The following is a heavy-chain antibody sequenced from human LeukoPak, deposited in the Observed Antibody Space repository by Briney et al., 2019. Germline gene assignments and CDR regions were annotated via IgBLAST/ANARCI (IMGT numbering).Heavy chain of an antibody. CDR1: GYTFTSYY. CDR3: ARDGVGYYDSSGYYYFQH. J-gene: IGHJ1*01. V-gene: IGHV1-2*02. Sequence: ASVKVSCKASGYTFTSYYMHWVRQAPGQGLEWMGWINPNSGGANYAQKFQGRVTMTRDTSISTAYMELSRLRSDDTAVYYCARDGVGYYDSSGYYYFQHWGQGTLVTVSS. CDR2: INPNSGGA. D-gene: IGHD3-22*01.